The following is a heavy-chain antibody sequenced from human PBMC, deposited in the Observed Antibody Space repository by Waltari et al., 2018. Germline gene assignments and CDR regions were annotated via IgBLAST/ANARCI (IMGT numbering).Heavy chain of an antibody. CDR1: GGSFSGYY. V-gene: IGHV4-34*01. J-gene: IGHJ4*02. D-gene: IGHD1-26*01. CDR2: INHSGST. CDR3: ARGRATVPYYFDY. Sequence: QVQLQQWGAGLLKPSETLSLTCAVYGGSFSGYYWSWIRQPPGKGLEWIGEINHSGSTYYNPSLKSRVTISVDTSKNQFSLKLSSVTAADTAVYYCARGRATVPYYFDYWGQGTLVTVSS.